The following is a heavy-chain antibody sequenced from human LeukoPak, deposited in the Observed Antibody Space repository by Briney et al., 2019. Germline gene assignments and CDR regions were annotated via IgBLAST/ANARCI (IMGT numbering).Heavy chain of an antibody. Sequence: PGGSLRLSCAASGFTFSTYTMNWVRQAPGKGLEWVSSISSSTSYIYYADSVKGRFTISRDNAKNSLSLQMNSLRAEDTAVYYCARENSGSYYQFDYWGQGTLVTVSS. CDR2: ISSSTSYI. D-gene: IGHD1-26*01. J-gene: IGHJ4*02. CDR3: ARENSGSYYQFDY. V-gene: IGHV3-21*01. CDR1: GFTFSTYT.